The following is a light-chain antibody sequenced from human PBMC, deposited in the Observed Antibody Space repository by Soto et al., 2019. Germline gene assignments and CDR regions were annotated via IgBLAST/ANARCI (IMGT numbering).Light chain of an antibody. CDR1: NSDIGLYNS. CDR2: EVS. Sequence: QSALTQSASVSGSPGQSITISCTGTNSDIGLYNSVSWYQHHPGKAPKLIISEVSNRPSGVSNRFSGSKSGNTASLTISGLQAEDEADYFCCSYTVFSTWIVGGGTKLTVL. V-gene: IGLV2-14*01. J-gene: IGLJ2*01. CDR3: CSYTVFSTWI.